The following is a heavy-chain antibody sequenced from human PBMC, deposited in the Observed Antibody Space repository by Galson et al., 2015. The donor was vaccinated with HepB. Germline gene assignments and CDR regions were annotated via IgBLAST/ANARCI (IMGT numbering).Heavy chain of an antibody. Sequence: SLRLSCATSGFSFTNYSMSWVRQAPGKGLQWVSAITGEGERTYYADSVKGSFTTSRDSTRNTVFLLMTSLRVDDTAVYYWAKVAILGATPHYFDYLGQGTLVTVSS. CDR1: GFSFTNYS. V-gene: IGHV3-23*01. D-gene: IGHD3-16*01. CDR2: ITGEGERT. J-gene: IGHJ4*02. CDR3: AKVAILGATPHYFDY.